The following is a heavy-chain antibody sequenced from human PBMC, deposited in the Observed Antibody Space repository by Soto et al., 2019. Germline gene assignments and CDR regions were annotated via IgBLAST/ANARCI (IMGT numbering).Heavy chain of an antibody. D-gene: IGHD3-3*01. V-gene: IGHV1-58*02. CDR3: AALPDYDFWSGYHYYYMDV. CDR2: IVVGSGNT. CDR1: GFTFTSSA. J-gene: IGHJ6*03. Sequence: ASVKVSCKASGFTFTSSAMQWVRQARGQRLEWIGWIVVGSGNTNYAQKFQERVTITRDMSTSTAYMELSSLRSEDTAVYYCAALPDYDFWSGYHYYYMDVWGKGTTVTVSS.